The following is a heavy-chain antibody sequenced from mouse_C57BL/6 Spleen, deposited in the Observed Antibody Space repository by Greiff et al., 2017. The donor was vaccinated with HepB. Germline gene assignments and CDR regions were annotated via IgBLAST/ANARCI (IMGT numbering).Heavy chain of an antibody. CDR3: ARGGPYDGYYRYAMDY. D-gene: IGHD2-3*01. J-gene: IGHJ4*01. Sequence: QVQLQQSGAELVKPGASVKMSCKASGYTFTTYPIEWMKQNHGKSLEWIGNFHPYNDDTKYNEKFKGKATLTVEKSSSTVYLELSRLTSDDSAVYYCARGGPYDGYYRYAMDYWGQGTSVTVSS. V-gene: IGHV1-47*01. CDR1: GYTFTTYP. CDR2: FHPYNDDT.